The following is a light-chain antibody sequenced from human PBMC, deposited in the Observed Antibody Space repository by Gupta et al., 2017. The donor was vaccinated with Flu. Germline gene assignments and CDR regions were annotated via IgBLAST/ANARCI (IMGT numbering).Light chain of an antibody. CDR3: QSYDSSNHRV. V-gene: IGLV6-57*03. CDR2: EDN. Sequence: NFMLTQPHSVSESPGKTVTISCTRSSGSIASNYVQWYQQRPGSAPTTVIYEDNQRPSGVPDRFSGSIDSSSNSASLTISGLKTEDEADYYCQSYDSSNHRVFGGGTKPTVL. CDR1: SGSIASNY. J-gene: IGLJ3*02.